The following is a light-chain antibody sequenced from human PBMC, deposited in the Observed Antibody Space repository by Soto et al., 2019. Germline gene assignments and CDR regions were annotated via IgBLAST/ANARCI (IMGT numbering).Light chain of an antibody. Sequence: SYELTQPPSASVAPGQTARITCGGGRVGTESVHWYQQKPGQAPVLVVYDDSNRPSGIPERFSGSNSANTATLTITRVAAGDEADYYCQLWDTISDRYVFGTGTKVPS. V-gene: IGLV3-21*02. CDR3: QLWDTISDRYV. CDR1: RVGTES. CDR2: DDS. J-gene: IGLJ1*01.